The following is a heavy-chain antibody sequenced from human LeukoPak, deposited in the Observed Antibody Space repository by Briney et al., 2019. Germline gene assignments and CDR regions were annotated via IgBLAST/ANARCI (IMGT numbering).Heavy chain of an antibody. J-gene: IGHJ4*02. Sequence: SETLSLTCTVSGGSVSSGSYYWSWIRQPPGKGLEWIGYIYYSGSTYYNPSLKSRVTISVDTSKNQFSLKLSSVTAADTAVYYCARAKAYYDFWSGYYTGPVAWGDGRGFDYWGQGTLVTVSS. CDR1: GGSVSSGSYY. CDR2: IYYSGST. CDR3: ARAKAYYDFWSGYYTGPVAWGDGRGFDY. V-gene: IGHV4-61*01. D-gene: IGHD3-3*01.